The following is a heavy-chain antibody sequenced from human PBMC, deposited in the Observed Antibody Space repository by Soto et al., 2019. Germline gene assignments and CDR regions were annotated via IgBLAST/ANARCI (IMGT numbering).Heavy chain of an antibody. CDR3: AKEVVPDY. D-gene: IGHD3-22*01. Sequence: GGSLRLSCAASGFTFSNYGMVWVRQAPGKGQEWVSAISGSGGSTYYADSVRGRLTISRDNSKSTLYLQMNSLRAEDTAVYYCAKEVVPDYWGKGTLVTVSS. J-gene: IGHJ4*02. CDR1: GFTFSNYG. CDR2: ISGSGGST. V-gene: IGHV3-23*01.